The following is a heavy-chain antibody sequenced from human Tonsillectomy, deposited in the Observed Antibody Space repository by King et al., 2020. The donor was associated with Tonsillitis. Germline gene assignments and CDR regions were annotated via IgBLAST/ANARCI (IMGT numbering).Heavy chain of an antibody. J-gene: IGHJ2*01. Sequence: VQLVESGGGVVQPGRSLRLSCAGSGFTFSSYGMHWVRQAPGKGLEWVAVISYDGSNKYYADSVKGRFTISRDNSKNTLYLRMNSLRAEDTAVYYCAKCPTKFYDSSGYWFGNWYFDLWGRGTLDTVSS. CDR2: ISYDGSNK. D-gene: IGHD3-22*01. V-gene: IGHV3-30*18. CDR3: AKCPTKFYDSSGYWFGNWYFDL. CDR1: GFTFSSYG.